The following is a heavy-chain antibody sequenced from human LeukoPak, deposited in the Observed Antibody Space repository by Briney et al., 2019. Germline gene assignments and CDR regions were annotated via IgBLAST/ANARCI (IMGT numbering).Heavy chain of an antibody. CDR2: ISRSDSTI. J-gene: IGHJ4*02. V-gene: IGHV3-11*01. D-gene: IGHD6-19*01. CDR3: AREYTSGWFPFDN. CDR1: GFTFSDYY. Sequence: GGSLRLSCAASGFTFSDYYMSWIRQAPGKGLEWVSYISRSDSTIYYADSVRGRFTISRDNAKSSLYLQMNSLRAEDPAVYCCAREYTSGWFPFDNWGQGTLVTVSS.